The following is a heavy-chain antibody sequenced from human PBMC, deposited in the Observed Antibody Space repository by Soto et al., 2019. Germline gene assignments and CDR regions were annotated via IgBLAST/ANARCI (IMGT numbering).Heavy chain of an antibody. Sequence: EVQRLESGGGLVQPGGSLRLSCTASGITFSNYAMTWVRQAPRKGLEWVSSISTSGGRPYYADSVKGRFTILRDNSKNTLYLQMNSLRVEDTAVYYCAKDPDRYDYVWGTYRHIDPCGQGTLVTVSS. V-gene: IGHV3-23*01. J-gene: IGHJ5*02. CDR2: ISTSGGRP. CDR1: GITFSNYA. CDR3: AKDPDRYDYVWGTYRHIDP. D-gene: IGHD3-16*02.